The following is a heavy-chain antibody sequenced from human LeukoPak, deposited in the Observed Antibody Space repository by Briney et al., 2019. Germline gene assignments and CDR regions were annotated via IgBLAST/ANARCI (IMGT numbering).Heavy chain of an antibody. D-gene: IGHD3-10*01. Sequence: GGSLRLSCAASGFTFSSHAMSWVRQAPGKGLEWVSAISGSGASTYYADSVKGRFTISRDNSKITQYLQVDSLRAEDTAVYYCAKSARGVIISWGQGTLVTVSS. V-gene: IGHV3-23*01. CDR2: ISGSGAST. CDR3: AKSARGVIIS. J-gene: IGHJ4*02. CDR1: GFTFSSHA.